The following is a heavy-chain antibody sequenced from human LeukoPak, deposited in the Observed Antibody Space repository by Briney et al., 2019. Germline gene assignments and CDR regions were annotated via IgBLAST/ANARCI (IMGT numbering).Heavy chain of an antibody. D-gene: IGHD2-15*01. V-gene: IGHV4-4*07. J-gene: IGHJ4*02. CDR3: ARLGCSGSSCYFPYFVY. Sequence: SETLSLTYTVSGGFISSYYWSWIRQPAGKGLEWIGRIYTSGSTNYNPSLKSRVTMSVDTSKNQFSLRLSSVPAADTAVYYCARLGCSGSSCYFPYFVYWGQGTRVTVSS. CDR1: GGFISSYY. CDR2: IYTSGST.